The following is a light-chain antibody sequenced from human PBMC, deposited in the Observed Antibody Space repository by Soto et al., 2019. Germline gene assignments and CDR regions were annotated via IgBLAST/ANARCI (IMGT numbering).Light chain of an antibody. Sequence: DIPMTQSPSTLSATVGDRVTITCRASRSITIWLAWFQQKPGKAPKLLIYQASRLESGVPSRFSGSGSGTEFTLTISSLQPDDFATYYCQQYESYSRTFGQGTKVEVK. CDR1: RSITIW. V-gene: IGKV1-5*03. CDR3: QQYESYSRT. CDR2: QAS. J-gene: IGKJ1*01.